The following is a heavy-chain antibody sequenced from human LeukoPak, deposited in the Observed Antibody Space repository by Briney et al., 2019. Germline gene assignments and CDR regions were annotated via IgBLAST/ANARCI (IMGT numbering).Heavy chain of an antibody. CDR3: AKGLPYKSRAYYDRLFDE. CDR1: GFSFSSYT. D-gene: IGHD3-22*01. V-gene: IGHV3-23*01. Sequence: GGSLRLSCSASGFSFSSYTMTWVRQAPGKGPEWVPIISGGGDTTFYTDSVEGRFTISRDNSKNTLYLQMNSLRVEDTAVYYCAKGLPYKSRAYYDRLFDEWGQGTLVTVSS. J-gene: IGHJ4*02. CDR2: ISGGGDTT.